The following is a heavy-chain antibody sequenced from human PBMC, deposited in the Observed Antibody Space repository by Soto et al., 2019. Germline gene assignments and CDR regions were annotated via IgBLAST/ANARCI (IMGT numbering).Heavy chain of an antibody. V-gene: IGHV3-49*03. CDR2: IRSNTYGGTT. Sequence: GGSLRLSCTTSGFTFCDYAMSWFRQAPGKGLEWIGYIRSNTYGGTTEYAASVKGRFTISRDDSKRVAHLQMNSLETEDTAVYFCARRKYLDYWGQGTLVTV. CDR1: GFTFCDYA. D-gene: IGHD6-6*01. CDR3: ARRKYLDY. J-gene: IGHJ4*02.